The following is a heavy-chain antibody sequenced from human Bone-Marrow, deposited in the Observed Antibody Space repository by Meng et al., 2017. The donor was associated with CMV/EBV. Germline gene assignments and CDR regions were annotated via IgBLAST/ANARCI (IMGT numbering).Heavy chain of an antibody. Sequence: SETLSLTCAVYGGSFSGYYWSWIRQPPGKGLKWIGEINHSGSTNYNPSLKSRVTISVDTSKNQFSLKLSSVTAADTAVYYCARGSLRIAARRREGGAFDIWGQGTMVTVSS. J-gene: IGHJ3*02. CDR1: GGSFSGYY. CDR2: INHSGST. D-gene: IGHD6-6*01. CDR3: ARGSLRIAARRREGGAFDI. V-gene: IGHV4-34*01.